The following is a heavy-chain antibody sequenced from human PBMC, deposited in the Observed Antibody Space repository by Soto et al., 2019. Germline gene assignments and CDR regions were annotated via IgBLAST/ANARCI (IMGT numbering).Heavy chain of an antibody. CDR3: ARGYYYGSGRPTPGGMDV. D-gene: IGHD3-10*01. V-gene: IGHV1-18*01. J-gene: IGHJ6*02. Sequence: QVHLVQSGAEVKKPGASVKVSCKASGYTFTNYDINWVRQAPGQGLEWMGWISTYTGNTNYAQKLQGRVTMTTDTSTSTAYMDLRSLRSDDTAVYYCARGYYYGSGRPTPGGMDVWGHGTTVTVAS. CDR1: GYTFTNYD. CDR2: ISTYTGNT.